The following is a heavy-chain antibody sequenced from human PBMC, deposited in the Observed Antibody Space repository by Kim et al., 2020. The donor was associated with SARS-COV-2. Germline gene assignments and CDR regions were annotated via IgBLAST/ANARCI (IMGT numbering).Heavy chain of an antibody. J-gene: IGHJ6*02. CDR1: GFTFSSYS. D-gene: IGHD3-3*01. V-gene: IGHV3-48*04. CDR3: ARVPPYYDFWSGFDYYYYYGMDV. Sequence: GGSLRLSCAASGFTFSSYSMNWVRQAPGKGLEWVSYISSSSSTIYYADSVKGRFTISRDNAKNSLYLQMNSLRAEDTAVYYCARVPPYYDFWSGFDYYYYYGMDVWGQGTTVTVSS. CDR2: ISSSSSTI.